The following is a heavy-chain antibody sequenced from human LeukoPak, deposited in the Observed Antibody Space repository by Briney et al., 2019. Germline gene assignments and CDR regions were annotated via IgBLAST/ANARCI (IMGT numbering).Heavy chain of an antibody. Sequence: SETLSLTCTVSGGSISSSSYYWGWVRQPPGKGLEWIGSIYYSGSTYYNPSLKSRVTISVDTSKNQFSLKLSSVTAADTAVYYCASNYGDSYLSFDYWGQGTLVTVSS. CDR3: ASNYGDSYLSFDY. CDR2: IYYSGST. CDR1: GGSISSSSYY. J-gene: IGHJ4*02. V-gene: IGHV4-39*01. D-gene: IGHD4-17*01.